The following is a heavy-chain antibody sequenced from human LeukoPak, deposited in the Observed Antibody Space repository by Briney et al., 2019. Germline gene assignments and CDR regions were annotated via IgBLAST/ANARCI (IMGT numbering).Heavy chain of an antibody. CDR3: AKDEGAGDSRYYFDY. CDR1: GVTFSSYW. D-gene: IGHD1-26*01. Sequence: QAGGSLRLSCVDSGVTFSSYWMSWVRQAPGKGLEWVANIKQDGSEKFYVDSVRGRFTISRDNAKKSLYLQMNSLRAEDTAVYYCAKDEGAGDSRYYFDYWGQGTLVTVSS. CDR2: IKQDGSEK. J-gene: IGHJ4*02. V-gene: IGHV3-7*05.